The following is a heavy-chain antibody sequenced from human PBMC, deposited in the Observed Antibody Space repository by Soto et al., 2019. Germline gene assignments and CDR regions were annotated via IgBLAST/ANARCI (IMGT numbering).Heavy chain of an antibody. CDR3: ARDGIGGTDFRGFLDY. CDR2: IWHDGSEI. D-gene: IGHD1-7*01. V-gene: IGHV3-33*01. Sequence: PGGSLRLSCVVPGPIFNGYGMHWVRQAPGKGLEWVAVIWHDGSEIYYADSVKGRFTISRDNSKNTLYLQMNSLRVEDTAVYYCARDGIGGTDFRGFLDYWGQGT. CDR1: GPIFNGYG. J-gene: IGHJ4*02.